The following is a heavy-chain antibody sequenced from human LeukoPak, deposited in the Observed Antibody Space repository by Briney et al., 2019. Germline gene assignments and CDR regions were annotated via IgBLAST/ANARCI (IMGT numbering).Heavy chain of an antibody. CDR1: GLTFRRFW. D-gene: IGHD4-11*01. V-gene: IGHV3-7*01. CDR3: TRGTPTTRDFDY. Sequence: GGSLRLSCTASGLTFRRFWMGWVRQAPGKGLEWVANINEDGNKKYYVDSVKARFTISRDNTKNSLYLQMNSLRAEDTAVYYCTRGTPTTRDFDYWGQGTLVTVSS. J-gene: IGHJ4*02. CDR2: INEDGNKK.